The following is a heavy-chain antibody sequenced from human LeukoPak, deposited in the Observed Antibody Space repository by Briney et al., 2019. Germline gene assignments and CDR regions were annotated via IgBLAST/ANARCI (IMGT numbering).Heavy chain of an antibody. CDR3: ARGRGLWKVLQFLDY. CDR1: GYTFTSYD. CDR2: MNPNSGNT. V-gene: IGHV1-8*01. D-gene: IGHD5-24*01. Sequence: GASVKVSCKASGYTFTSYDINSVRQATGQGLEWMGWMNPNSGNTGYAQKFQGRVTMTRNTSISTAYLELSSLRSEDTAVYYCARGRGLWKVLQFLDYWGQGTLVTVSS. J-gene: IGHJ4*02.